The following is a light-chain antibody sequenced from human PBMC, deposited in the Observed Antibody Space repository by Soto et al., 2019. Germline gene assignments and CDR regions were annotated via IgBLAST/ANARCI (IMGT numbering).Light chain of an antibody. CDR1: SNDVGGYNY. Sequence: QSALTQPASVSGSPGQSITISCTGTSNDVGGYNYVSWYQQHPGKAPKLIIYEVSNRPSGVSNRFSGSKSGNTASLTISGLQAEDEADYHCSSYTSWRPLVVFGGGTKVTVL. CDR2: EVS. V-gene: IGLV2-14*01. J-gene: IGLJ2*01. CDR3: SSYTSWRPLVV.